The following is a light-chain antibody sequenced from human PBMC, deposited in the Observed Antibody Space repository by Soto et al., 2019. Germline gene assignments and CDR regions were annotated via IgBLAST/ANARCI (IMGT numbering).Light chain of an antibody. V-gene: IGKV1-39*01. J-gene: IGKJ4*01. CDR3: QQSLSTPLT. CDR1: QSISSY. CDR2: AAS. Sequence: DIQMTQSPSSLSASVGDRVTITCRASQSISSYLNWYQQKPGKAPKLLIFAASSLQSGVPSRFSGSGSGTDFAFTISNLQPEDFATYFCQQSLSTPLTFGGGTKVDIK.